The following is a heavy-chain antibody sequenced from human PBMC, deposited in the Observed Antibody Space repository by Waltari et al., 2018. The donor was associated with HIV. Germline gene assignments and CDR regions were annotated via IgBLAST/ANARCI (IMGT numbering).Heavy chain of an antibody. CDR2: VFYTWII. D-gene: IGHD3-9*01. Sequence: QLQLQESGPGLVTPSETLSLTCSVSGGSISTSSFYWAWIRRGPGKGLEWIGSVFYTWIIFYNPSLESLLSISVDTSKKEVSLRLSSVTAADTAVYYCARHMISERGSYDILTGFDYWGQGTLVTVSS. CDR1: GGSISTSSFY. J-gene: IGHJ4*02. V-gene: IGHV4-39*01. CDR3: ARHMISERGSYDILTGFDY.